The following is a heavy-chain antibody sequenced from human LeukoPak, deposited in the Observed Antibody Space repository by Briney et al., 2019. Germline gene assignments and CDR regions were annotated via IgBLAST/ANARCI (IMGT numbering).Heavy chain of an antibody. CDR1: GGTFSSYA. Sequence: ASVKVSCKASGGTFSSYAISWVRTAPGQGLEWMGWISGYNGHTNYAQKSQGRVTMTTDTSTSTAYMELRSLRSDDTALYYCAREGYCNSTSCDKPFDYWGQGTLVTVSS. V-gene: IGHV1-18*01. CDR3: AREGYCNSTSCDKPFDY. CDR2: ISGYNGHT. J-gene: IGHJ4*02. D-gene: IGHD2-2*01.